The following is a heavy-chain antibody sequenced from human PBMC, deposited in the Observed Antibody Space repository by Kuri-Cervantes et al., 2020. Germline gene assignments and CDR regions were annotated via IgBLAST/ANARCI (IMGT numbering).Heavy chain of an antibody. J-gene: IGHJ5*02. CDR2: INWNGGST. V-gene: IGHV3-20*04. CDR3: VGSDSDHFDTSAYFPGGWFDP. D-gene: IGHD3-22*01. Sequence: ETLSLTCSASGFTFDDYAMSWVRQVPGKGLEWVTGINWNGGSTGYADLVKGRFTISRDNAKNSLYLQMTSLRAEDTAVYYCVGSDSDHFDTSAYFPGGWFDPWGQGTLVTVSS. CDR1: GFTFDDYA.